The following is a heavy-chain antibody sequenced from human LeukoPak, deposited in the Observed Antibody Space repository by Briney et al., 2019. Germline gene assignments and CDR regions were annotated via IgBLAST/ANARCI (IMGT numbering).Heavy chain of an antibody. CDR3: ARDSRPITIFGVVIH. D-gene: IGHD3-3*01. CDR2: ISRSGDNT. Sequence: GGTLRLSCVASRFILSSYGLTWVRQAPGKGLEWVSSISRSGDNTDYADSVKGRFTISRDNSKNTLYLQMNSLRAEDTAVYYCARDSRPITIFGVVIHWGQGTLVTVSS. J-gene: IGHJ4*02. CDR1: RFILSSYG. V-gene: IGHV3-23*01.